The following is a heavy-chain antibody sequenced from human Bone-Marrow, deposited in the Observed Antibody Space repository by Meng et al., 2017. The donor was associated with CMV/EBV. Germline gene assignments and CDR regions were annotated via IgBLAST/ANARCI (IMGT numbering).Heavy chain of an antibody. V-gene: IGHV2-70D*14. CDR2: IDCDDDK. CDR1: GFSLSTSGMR. Sequence: SGPTLFKPTQTHTLTCTFSGFSLSTSGMRVSWIRQPPGKALEWLARIDCDDDKFYSTSLKTRLTISKDTSKNQVVLTMTNMDTVDTATYYGARMEGVWGQGTTVTVSS. J-gene: IGHJ6*02. CDR3: ARMEGV.